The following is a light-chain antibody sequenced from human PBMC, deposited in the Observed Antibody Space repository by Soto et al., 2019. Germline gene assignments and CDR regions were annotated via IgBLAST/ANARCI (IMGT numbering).Light chain of an antibody. V-gene: IGLV2-11*01. Sequence: QSLLTQPRSLSVSPGQSVTISCTGTYSDIGTYDAVSWYQQNPGKAPKIIIYDVTKRPSGVPDRFSGSKSGSTASLTISGLQAEDEADYYCCSYAGNYIYVFGTGTKVTVL. CDR1: YSDIGTYDA. CDR2: DVT. J-gene: IGLJ1*01. CDR3: CSYAGNYIYV.